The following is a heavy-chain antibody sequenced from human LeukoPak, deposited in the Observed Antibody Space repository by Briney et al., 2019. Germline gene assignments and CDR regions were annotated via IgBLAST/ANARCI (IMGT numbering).Heavy chain of an antibody. CDR1: GGTFSSYA. J-gene: IGHJ4*02. CDR3: ARDRVAAAGPPRSYFDY. Sequence: GASAKVSCKASGGTFSSYAISWVRQAPGQGLEWMGIINPSGGSTSYAQKFQGRVTMTRDTSTSTVYMELSSLRSEDTAVYYCARDRVAAAGPPRSYFDYWGQGTLVTVSS. V-gene: IGHV1-46*01. CDR2: INPSGGST. D-gene: IGHD6-13*01.